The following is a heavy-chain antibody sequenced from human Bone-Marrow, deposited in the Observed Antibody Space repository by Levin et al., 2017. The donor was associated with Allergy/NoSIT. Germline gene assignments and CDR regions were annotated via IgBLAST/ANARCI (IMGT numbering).Heavy chain of an antibody. V-gene: IGHV3-33*01. CDR3: ARDRCRGDCNDFEI. J-gene: IGHJ3*02. D-gene: IGHD2-21*02. Sequence: GGSLRLSCAASGFTIRTYGMHWVRQAPGKGLEWVAVIWYDGSNEYYADSVKGRFTISRDNSKNTLYLQMSSLRDEDTAVYYCARDRCRGDCNDFEIWGQGTMVIVSS. CDR1: GFTIRTYG. CDR2: IWYDGSNE.